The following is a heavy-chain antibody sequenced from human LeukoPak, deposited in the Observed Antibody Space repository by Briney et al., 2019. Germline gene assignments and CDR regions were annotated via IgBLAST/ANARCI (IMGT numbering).Heavy chain of an antibody. CDR1: GFTFSSYG. CDR2: IRYDGSNK. D-gene: IGHD6-13*01. J-gene: IGHJ4*02. Sequence: GGSLRLSCAASGFTFSSYGMHWVRQAPGKGLEWVAFIRYDGSNKYYADSVKGRFTISRDNSKNTLYLQMNSLRAEDTAVYYCATPRYSSSWYDYWGQGTLVTVSS. CDR3: ATPRYSSSWYDY. V-gene: IGHV3-30*02.